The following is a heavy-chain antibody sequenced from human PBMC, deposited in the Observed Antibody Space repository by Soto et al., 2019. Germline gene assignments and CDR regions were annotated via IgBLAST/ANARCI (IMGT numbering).Heavy chain of an antibody. Sequence: GGSLRLSCTASGFTFSSSAMSWVRQAPGRGLEWVSGISGSGAGTYYADSVKGRFTISRDNSKNTLYLQMSGLRAEDAAVYYCAKGPTVFGAVIMHGMDVWGQGTTVTVSS. CDR3: AKGPTVFGAVIMHGMDV. CDR1: GFTFSSSA. J-gene: IGHJ6*02. CDR2: ISGSGAGT. V-gene: IGHV3-23*01. D-gene: IGHD3-3*01.